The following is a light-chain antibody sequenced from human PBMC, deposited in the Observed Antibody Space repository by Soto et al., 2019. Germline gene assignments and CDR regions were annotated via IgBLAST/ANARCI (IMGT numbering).Light chain of an antibody. J-gene: IGKJ1*01. CDR3: QQYYSTPLT. CDR2: RAS. CDR1: QSVLYSSNNKNN. Sequence: DIVMTQSPDSLAVSLGERATINCKSSQSVLYSSNNKNNLAWYQQKAGQPPKLLIYRASTRESGVPDRFSGSGSGTDFTLTISSLQAEDVAVYYCQQYYSTPLTFGQGTKVEIK. V-gene: IGKV4-1*01.